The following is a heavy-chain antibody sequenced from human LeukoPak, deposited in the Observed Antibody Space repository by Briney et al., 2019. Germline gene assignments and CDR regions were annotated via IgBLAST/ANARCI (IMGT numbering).Heavy chain of an antibody. J-gene: IGHJ5*02. CDR1: GGSFSSYY. D-gene: IGHD3-10*01. V-gene: IGHV4-59*08. CDR3: ARHVEYGSGSYRLVRFDP. CDR2: IDHSGST. Sequence: SETLSLTCTVSGGSFSSYYWTWIRQPPGKGLEWIGYIDHSGSTNYNPSLKSRVSISSDTSKNQFSLELSSVTAADTAVYYCARHVEYGSGSYRLVRFDPWGQGTLVTVSS.